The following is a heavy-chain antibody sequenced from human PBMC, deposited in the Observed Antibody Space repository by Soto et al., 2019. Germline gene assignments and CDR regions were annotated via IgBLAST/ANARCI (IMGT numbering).Heavy chain of an antibody. CDR1: GFTFSSYA. J-gene: IGHJ6*03. V-gene: IGHV3-23*01. D-gene: IGHD5-12*01. CDR2: ISGSGGST. Sequence: PGGSLRLSCAASGFTFSSYAMSWVRQAPGKGLEWVSAISGSGGSTYYADSVKGRFTISRDNSKNTLYLQMNSLRAEDTAVYYCAKPPSKWPGDYYYYMDVWGKGTTVTV. CDR3: AKPPSKWPGDYYYYMDV.